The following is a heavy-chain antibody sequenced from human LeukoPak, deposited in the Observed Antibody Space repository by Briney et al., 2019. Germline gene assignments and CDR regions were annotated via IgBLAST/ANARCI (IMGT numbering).Heavy chain of an antibody. J-gene: IGHJ5*02. D-gene: IGHD4/OR15-4a*01. V-gene: IGHV3-21*01. CDR1: GFTFSSYS. CDR2: ISSSSSNV. Sequence: GGSLRLSCAASGFTFSSYSMNWVRQAPGKGLEWVSSISSSSSNVYYTNSVKGRFTISRDNAKNSLYLQMNNLRAEDTAVYYCARDNPGYGAYESWGQGTRVTVSS. CDR3: ARDNPGYGAYES.